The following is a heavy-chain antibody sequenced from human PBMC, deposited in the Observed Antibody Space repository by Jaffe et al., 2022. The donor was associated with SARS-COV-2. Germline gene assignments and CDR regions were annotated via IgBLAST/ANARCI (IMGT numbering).Heavy chain of an antibody. Sequence: QVQLVESGGGVVQPGRSLRLSCAASGFTFSSYAMHWVRQAPGKGLEWVAVISYDGSNNYYADSVKGRFTISRDNPKNTLYLQMNSLRAEDTAVYYCARGDGAAVVVTTSFDYWGQGTLVTVSS. CDR2: ISYDGSNN. CDR3: ARGDGAAVVVTTSFDY. V-gene: IGHV3-30-3*01. CDR1: GFTFSSYA. D-gene: IGHD3-22*01. J-gene: IGHJ4*02.